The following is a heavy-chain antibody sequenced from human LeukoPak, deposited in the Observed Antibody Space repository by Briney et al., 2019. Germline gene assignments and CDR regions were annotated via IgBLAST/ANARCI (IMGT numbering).Heavy chain of an antibody. J-gene: IGHJ4*02. CDR3: AKDHSSGWNWGYYFDY. D-gene: IGHD6-19*01. CDR2: ISYDGSNK. V-gene: IGHV3-30*18. CDR1: GFNFSSYG. Sequence: GSLRLSCAASGFNFSSYGMHWVRQAPGKGVEWVAVISYDGSNKYYADSVKGRFTISRDNSKNTLYLQMNSLRAEDTAVYYCAKDHSSGWNWGYYFDYWGQGTLVTVSS.